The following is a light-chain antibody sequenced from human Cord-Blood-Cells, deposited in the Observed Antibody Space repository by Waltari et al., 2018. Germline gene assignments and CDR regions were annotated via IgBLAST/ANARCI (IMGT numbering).Light chain of an antibody. CDR2: DVI. Sequence: QSALTQPRSVSGSPGQSVTISCTGTSSDVGGYNYVSWYQQHPGKTPKLMIYDVIKRPSGVPDPFSGSKSGNTASLTISGLQAEDEADYYCCSYAGSYTLVFGGGTKLTVL. CDR1: SSDVGGYNY. V-gene: IGLV2-11*01. J-gene: IGLJ3*02. CDR3: CSYAGSYTLV.